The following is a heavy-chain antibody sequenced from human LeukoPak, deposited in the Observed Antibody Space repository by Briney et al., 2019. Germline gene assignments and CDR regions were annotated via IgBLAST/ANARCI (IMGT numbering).Heavy chain of an antibody. CDR2: MNPNSGNT. V-gene: IGHV1-8*01. D-gene: IGHD2-15*01. Sequence: ASVKVSCKASGYTFTSYDINWVRQATGQGLEWMGWMNPNSGNTGYAQKFQGRVTMTRNTSISTAYTARSSLRSEDTAVYYCARGQGCSGGSCYYFDSWGQGTPVTVSS. CDR1: GYTFTSYD. J-gene: IGHJ4*02. CDR3: ARGQGCSGGSCYYFDS.